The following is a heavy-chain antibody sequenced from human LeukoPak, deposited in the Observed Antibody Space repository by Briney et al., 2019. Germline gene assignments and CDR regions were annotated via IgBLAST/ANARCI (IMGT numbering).Heavy chain of an antibody. CDR2: ISSSSSTI. Sequence: AGGSLRLSCAASGFTFSSYSMNWVRQAPGKGVEWVSYISSSSSTIYYADSVKGRFTISRDNAKNSLYLQMNSLRAEDTAVYYCARDDGSSWYNFDYWGQGTLVTVSS. CDR3: ARDDGSSWYNFDY. CDR1: GFTFSSYS. V-gene: IGHV3-48*01. J-gene: IGHJ4*02. D-gene: IGHD6-13*01.